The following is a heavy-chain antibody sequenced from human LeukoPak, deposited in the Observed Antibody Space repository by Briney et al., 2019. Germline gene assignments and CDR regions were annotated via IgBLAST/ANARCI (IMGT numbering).Heavy chain of an antibody. Sequence: GGSLRLSCAASGFTFSSYAMSWVRQAPGKGLEWVSAISGSGGSTYYADSVKGRFTISRDNSKNTLCLQMNSLRAEDTAVYYCAKSPGELLWFGESVYWGQGTLVTVSS. J-gene: IGHJ4*02. CDR1: GFTFSSYA. V-gene: IGHV3-23*01. D-gene: IGHD3-10*01. CDR3: AKSPGELLWFGESVY. CDR2: ISGSGGST.